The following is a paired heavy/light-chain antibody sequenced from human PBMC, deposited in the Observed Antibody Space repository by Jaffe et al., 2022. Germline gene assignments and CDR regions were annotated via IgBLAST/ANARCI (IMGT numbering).Heavy chain of an antibody. Sequence: EVQLVESGGGLVKPGGSLRLSCAASGFTFSNAWMSWVRQAPGKGLEWVGRIKSKTDGGTTDYAAPVKGRFTISRDDSKNTLYLQMNSLKTEDTAVYYCTTDDTSPGYCSGGSCYSPNWFDPWGQGTLVTVSS. D-gene: IGHD2-15*01. J-gene: IGHJ5*02. CDR3: TTDDTSPGYCSGGSCYSPNWFDP. V-gene: IGHV3-15*01. CDR2: IKSKTDGGTT. CDR1: GFTFSNAW.
Light chain of an antibody. CDR3: AAWDDSLNGYV. J-gene: IGLJ1*01. Sequence: QSVLTQPPSVSEAPRQRVTISCSGSSSNIGNNAVNWYQQLPGKAPKLLIYYDDLLPSGVSDRFSGSKSGTSASLAISGLQSEDEADYYCAAWDDSLNGYVFGTGTKVTVL. V-gene: IGLV1-36*01. CDR1: SSNIGNNA. CDR2: YDD.